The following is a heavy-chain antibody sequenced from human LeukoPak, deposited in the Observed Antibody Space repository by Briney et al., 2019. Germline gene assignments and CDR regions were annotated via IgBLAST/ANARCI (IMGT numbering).Heavy chain of an antibody. J-gene: IGHJ4*02. V-gene: IGHV3-7*01. CDR1: GFTFTNYW. D-gene: IGHD6-19*01. Sequence: GGSLTLSCAASGFTFTNYWMSWVRQAPGTGLEWVANIKQDGNEKYYVDSVRGRFTITRDNAKNSLYLQMNSLRAEDTAVYYCARGAVADDYWGQGTLVTVSS. CDR2: IKQDGNEK. CDR3: ARGAVADDY.